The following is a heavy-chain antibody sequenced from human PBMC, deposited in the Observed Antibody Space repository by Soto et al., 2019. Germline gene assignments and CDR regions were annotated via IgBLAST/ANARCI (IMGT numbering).Heavy chain of an antibody. D-gene: IGHD3-10*01. J-gene: IGHJ5*02. CDR3: ARVGLWVVRGVIGGIWFDP. CDR2: IYYSGST. CDR1: GGSISSGDYY. Sequence: QVQLQESGPGLVKPSQTLSLTCTVSGGSISSGDYYWSWIRQPPGKGLEWIGYIYYSGSTYYNPSLKSRVTISVDTSKNQFSLKLSSVTAADTAVYYCARVGLWVVRGVIGGIWFDPWGQGTLVTVSS. V-gene: IGHV4-30-4*01.